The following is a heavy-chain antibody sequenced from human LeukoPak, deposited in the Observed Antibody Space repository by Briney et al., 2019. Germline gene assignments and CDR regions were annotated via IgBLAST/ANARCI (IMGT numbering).Heavy chain of an antibody. CDR2: ISAYNGNT. J-gene: IGHJ4*02. CDR3: ARGGDIVVVPAADLDY. D-gene: IGHD2-2*01. Sequence: ASVKVSCKASGYTFTSYGVSWVRQAPGQGLEWMGWISAYNGNTNYAQKLQGRVSMTTDTSTSTAYMELRSLRSDDTAVYYCARGGDIVVVPAADLDYWGQGTLVTVSS. CDR1: GYTFTSYG. V-gene: IGHV1-18*01.